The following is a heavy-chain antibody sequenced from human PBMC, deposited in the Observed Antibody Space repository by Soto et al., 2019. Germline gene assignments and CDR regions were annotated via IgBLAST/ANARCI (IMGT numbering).Heavy chain of an antibody. Sequence: QVQLQQWGAGLLKPSEILSLTCAVYGGSFSGYYWSWIRQPPGKGLEWIGEINHSGSTNYNPSLKSRVTISVDTSKNQFSLKLSSVTAADTAVYYCARRVAAAGRAGVADYWGQGTLVTVSS. V-gene: IGHV4-34*01. J-gene: IGHJ4*02. CDR2: INHSGST. CDR1: GGSFSGYY. CDR3: ARRVAAAGRAGVADY. D-gene: IGHD6-13*01.